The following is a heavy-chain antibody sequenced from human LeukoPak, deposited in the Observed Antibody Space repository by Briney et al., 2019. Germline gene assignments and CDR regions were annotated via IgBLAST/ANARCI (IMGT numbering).Heavy chain of an antibody. CDR3: AREVIVLLWFGEPNDYGMDV. V-gene: IGHV3-7*01. CDR2: IKQDGSEK. CDR1: GFTFSSYW. D-gene: IGHD3-10*01. J-gene: IGHJ6*02. Sequence: PGGSLRLSCAASGFTFSSYWMSWVRQAPGKGLEWVANIKQDGSEKYYVDSVKGRFTIYRDNAKNSLYLQMNSLRAEDTAVYYCAREVIVLLWFGEPNDYGMDVWGQGTTVTVSS.